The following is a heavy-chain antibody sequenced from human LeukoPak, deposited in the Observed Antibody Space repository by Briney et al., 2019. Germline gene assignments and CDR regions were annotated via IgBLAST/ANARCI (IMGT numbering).Heavy chain of an antibody. D-gene: IGHD3-10*01. V-gene: IGHV3-11*01. J-gene: IGHJ6*02. CDR2: ISSSGSTI. CDR3: ARRGVLWFGELFYYGMDV. Sequence: PSETLSLTCTVSGGSISSYYMSWIRQAPGKGLEWVSYISSSGSTIYYADSVKGRFTISRDNAKNSLYLQMNSLRAEDTAVYYCARRGVLWFGELFYYGMDVWGQGTTVTVSS. CDR1: GGSISSYY.